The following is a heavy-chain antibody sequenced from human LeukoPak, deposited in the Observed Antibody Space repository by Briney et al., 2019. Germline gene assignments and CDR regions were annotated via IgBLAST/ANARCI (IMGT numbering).Heavy chain of an antibody. CDR1: GYTFSSYH. J-gene: IGHJ4*02. V-gene: IGHV1-8*03. Sequence: GASVKVSCKASGYTFSSYHIHWVRQATGQGLEWMGWMNPNTGNAGYAQKFQDRVTITWDASITTAYMDLSSLRSEDTAVYYCARVGYSNSYDYWGQGTLVTVSS. CDR3: ARVGYSNSYDY. D-gene: IGHD1-26*01. CDR2: MNPNTGNA.